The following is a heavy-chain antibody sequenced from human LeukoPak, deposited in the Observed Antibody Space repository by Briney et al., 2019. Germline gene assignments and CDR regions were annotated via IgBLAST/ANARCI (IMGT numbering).Heavy chain of an antibody. V-gene: IGHV1-46*01. CDR1: GYTFTSYY. J-gene: IGHJ1*01. D-gene: IGHD3-22*01. CDR3: ARGPSPDSSGFRAEYFQH. Sequence: GASVKVSCKASGYTFTSYYMHWVRQAPGQGLEWMGIINPSGGSTSYAQKFQGRVTMTRDTSTSTVYMELSSLRSEDTAVYYCARGPSPDSSGFRAEYFQHWGQGTLVTVSS. CDR2: INPSGGST.